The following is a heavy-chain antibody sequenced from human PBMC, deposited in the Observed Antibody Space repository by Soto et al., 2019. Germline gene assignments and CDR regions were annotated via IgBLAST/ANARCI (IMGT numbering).Heavy chain of an antibody. CDR2: INPSGGST. Sequence: ASVKVSCKASGYTFTSYYMHWVRQAPGQGLEWMGIINPSGGSTSYAQKFQGRVTMTRDTSTSTVYMELSSLRSEDTAVYYCARDSEYRQQLVRGRRTTKPSGTQTDYWGQGTLVTVSS. CDR1: GYTFTSYY. J-gene: IGHJ4*02. D-gene: IGHD6-13*01. V-gene: IGHV1-46*01. CDR3: ARDSEYRQQLVRGRRTTKPSGTQTDY.